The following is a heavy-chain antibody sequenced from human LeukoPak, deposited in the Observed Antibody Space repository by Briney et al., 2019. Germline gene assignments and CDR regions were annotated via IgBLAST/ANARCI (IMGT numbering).Heavy chain of an antibody. CDR2: IYYSGST. CDR3: ARDLYGSGSYYIGHWHFDL. CDR1: GGSISSYY. D-gene: IGHD3-10*01. Sequence: SETLSLTCTVSGGSISSYYWSWIRQPPGKGLEWIGYIYYSGSTNYNPSLKSRVTISVDTSKNQFSLKLSSVTAADTAVYYCARDLYGSGSYYIGHWHFDLWGRGTLVTVSS. J-gene: IGHJ2*01. V-gene: IGHV4-59*01.